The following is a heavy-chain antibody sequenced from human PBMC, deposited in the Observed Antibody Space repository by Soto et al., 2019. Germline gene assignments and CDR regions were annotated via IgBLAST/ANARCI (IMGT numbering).Heavy chain of an antibody. Sequence: SVKVSCKASGGTFSSYTISWVRQAPGQGLEWMGRIIPILGIANYAQKFQGRVTITADKSTSTAYMELSSLRSEDTAVYYCARGTHDYGDYVLSDYYYYYMDVWGKGTTVTVSS. J-gene: IGHJ6*03. CDR1: GGTFSSYT. CDR3: ARGTHDYGDYVLSDYYYYYMDV. V-gene: IGHV1-69*02. D-gene: IGHD4-17*01. CDR2: IIPILGIA.